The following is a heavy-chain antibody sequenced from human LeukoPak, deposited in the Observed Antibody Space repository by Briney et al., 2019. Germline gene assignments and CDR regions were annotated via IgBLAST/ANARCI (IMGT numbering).Heavy chain of an antibody. Sequence: GGSLRLSCAASGFTFSSYEMNWVRQAPGKGLEWVSYISSSGSTIYYADSVKGRFTISRDNAKNSLYLQMNSLRAEDTAVYYCARDKYYYDSSGYLHAFDIWGQGTMVTVSS. CDR2: ISSSGSTI. V-gene: IGHV3-48*03. CDR1: GFTFSSYE. J-gene: IGHJ3*02. D-gene: IGHD3-22*01. CDR3: ARDKYYYDSSGYLHAFDI.